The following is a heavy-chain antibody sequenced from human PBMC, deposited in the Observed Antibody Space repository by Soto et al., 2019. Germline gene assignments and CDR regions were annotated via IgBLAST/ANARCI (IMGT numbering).Heavy chain of an antibody. CDR2: IYYRGNT. J-gene: IGHJ4*02. CDR1: GGSIGTYY. V-gene: IGHV4-59*08. Sequence: SETLSLTCTVSGGSIGTYYWSWIRQPPGKGLEWIGYIYYRGNTDYNPSLKSRVTISLDTPKNQFSLKLSSVTAADTAVYYCARHPGYYDIVTGYTTYYFDYWGQGTLVTVSS. CDR3: ARHPGYYDIVTGYTTYYFDY. D-gene: IGHD3-9*01.